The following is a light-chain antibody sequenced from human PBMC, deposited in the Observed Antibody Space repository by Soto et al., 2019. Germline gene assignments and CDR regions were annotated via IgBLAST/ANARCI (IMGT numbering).Light chain of an antibody. V-gene: IGKV3-11*01. J-gene: IGKJ4*01. CDR2: DAT. Sequence: EIVLTQSPATLSLSPGERVTLSCSASQSVSSYFAWYQQKLGQAPRLLIHDATNRATDIPGRLSGSGSGTDFTLTISSREPEDFAVYYCQQRIIWTQPFCGGTKVAIK. CDR1: QSVSSY. CDR3: QQRIIWTQP.